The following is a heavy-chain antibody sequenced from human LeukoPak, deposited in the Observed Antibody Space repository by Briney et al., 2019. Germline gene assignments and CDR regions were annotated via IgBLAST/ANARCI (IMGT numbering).Heavy chain of an antibody. CDR2: IRSKTNRYAT. J-gene: IGHJ6*02. V-gene: IGHV3-73*01. CDR3: AKIRYLDWLRTGDYFYAMDV. CDR1: GFIFSGSA. Sequence: GGSLRLSCAASGFIFSGSAMHWVRQASGKGLEWVGRIRSKTNRYATAYAATVKGRFTISRDDSKKTAFLQMNSLKTEDTAVYYCAKIRYLDWLRTGDYFYAMDVSGHGTTVTVSS. D-gene: IGHD3-9*01.